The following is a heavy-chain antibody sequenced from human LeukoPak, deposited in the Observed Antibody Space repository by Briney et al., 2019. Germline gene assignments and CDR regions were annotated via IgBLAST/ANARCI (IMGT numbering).Heavy chain of an antibody. Sequence: SETLSLTCTVSGGSISSYYWSWIRQPPGKGLEWIGYIYYSGSTNYNPSLKSRVTISVDTSKNQFSLKLSSVTAADTAVYYCAYSSSWYRNFDYWGQGTLVTVSS. V-gene: IGHV4-59*01. CDR2: IYYSGST. CDR1: GGSISSYY. CDR3: AYSSSWYRNFDY. J-gene: IGHJ4*02. D-gene: IGHD6-13*01.